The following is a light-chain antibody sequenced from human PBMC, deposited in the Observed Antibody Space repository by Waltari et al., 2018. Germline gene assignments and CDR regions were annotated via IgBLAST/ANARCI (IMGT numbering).Light chain of an antibody. CDR3: QQSDSLPYT. Sequence: CPGRQGIKRDLNWYQQIPGNAPKLLIYAAYSLQSWVPSRFSCSGFGTDFTLTISSLQPEDFATYYCQQSDSLPYTFGRGTKLEIK. J-gene: IGKJ2*01. CDR1: QGIKRD. V-gene: IGKV1-39*01. CDR2: AAY.